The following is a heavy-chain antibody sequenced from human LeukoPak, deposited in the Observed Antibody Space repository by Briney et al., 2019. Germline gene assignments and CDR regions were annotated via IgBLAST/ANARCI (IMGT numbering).Heavy chain of an antibody. CDR2: ISGNNDNP. D-gene: IGHD2-2*01. J-gene: IGHJ4*02. V-gene: IGHV1-18*01. CDR1: GYTFSNVG. CDR3: ARDGTSTDDY. Sequence: AASVKGSCKASGYTFSNVGISWVRQAPGQGLEWMGWISGNNDNPNYGQKFQGRLTVTTDSSTSTAYMELRNLRSDDTAVYYCARDGTSTDDYWGQGTLVTVSS.